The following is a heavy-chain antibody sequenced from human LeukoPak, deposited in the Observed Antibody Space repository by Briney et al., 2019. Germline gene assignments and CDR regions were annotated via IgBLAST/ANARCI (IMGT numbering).Heavy chain of an antibody. V-gene: IGHV4-61*02. J-gene: IGHJ4*02. CDR1: GGSISSGSYY. CDR3: ARNRYGDYADY. Sequence: SQTLSLTCTVSGGSISSGSYYWSWIRQPAGKGLEWIGRIYTSGSTNYNPSLKSRVTISVDTSKNQFSLKLNSVTAADTAVYYCARNRYGDYADYWGQGTLVTVSS. CDR2: IYTSGST. D-gene: IGHD4-17*01.